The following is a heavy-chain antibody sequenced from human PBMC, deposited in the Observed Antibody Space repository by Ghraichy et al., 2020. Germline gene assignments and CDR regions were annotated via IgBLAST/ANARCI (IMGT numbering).Heavy chain of an antibody. CDR1: GGSISSYY. CDR2: IYYSGST. Sequence: SETLSLTCTVSGGSISSYYWNWIRQPPGKGLEWIGYIYYSGSTNYNPSLKSRVTISVDTSKNQFSLKLSSVTAADTAVYYCARGDGYKYYYGMDVWGQGTTVTVSS. D-gene: IGHD1-14*01. J-gene: IGHJ6*02. CDR3: ARGDGYKYYYGMDV. V-gene: IGHV4-59*01.